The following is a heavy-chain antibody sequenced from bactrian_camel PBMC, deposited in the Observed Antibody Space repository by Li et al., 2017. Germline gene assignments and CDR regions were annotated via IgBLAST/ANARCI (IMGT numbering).Heavy chain of an antibody. V-gene: IGHV3S53*01. Sequence: HVQLVESGGGSVQAGGSLRLSCAASGYTVSSTRMGWFRQAPGKEREGVACIGRDGITMYSDSVKGRFTISRDNDKNTVYLQMNSLKSEDTALYYCASTLGWALSEYMNWGQGTQVTVS. CDR3: ASTLGWALSEYMN. CDR2: IGRDGIT. J-gene: IGHJ4*01. CDR1: GYTVSSTR. D-gene: IGHD5*01.